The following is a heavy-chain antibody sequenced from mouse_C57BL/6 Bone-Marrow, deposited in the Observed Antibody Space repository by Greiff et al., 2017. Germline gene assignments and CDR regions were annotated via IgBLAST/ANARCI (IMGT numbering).Heavy chain of an antibody. J-gene: IGHJ2*01. V-gene: IGHV5-4*03. CDR2: ISDGGSYT. D-gene: IGHD1-1*01. CDR1: GFTFSSYA. Sequence: EVKVVESGGGLVKPGGSLKLSCAASGFTFSSYAMSWVRQTPEKRLEWVATISDGGSYTYYPDNVKGRFTISRDNAKNNLYLQMSHLKSEDTAMYYCARHGSSTLDYWGQGTTLTVSS. CDR3: ARHGSSTLDY.